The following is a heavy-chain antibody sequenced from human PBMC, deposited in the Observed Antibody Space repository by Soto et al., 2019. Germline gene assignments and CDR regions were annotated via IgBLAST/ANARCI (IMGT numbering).Heavy chain of an antibody. J-gene: IGHJ2*01. CDR1: GFTFSGYA. V-gene: IGHV3-23*01. D-gene: IGHD4-17*01. Sequence: EVQLLDSGGGLVQPGGSLRLSCAASGFTFSGYALTWVRQAPGKGLEWVSAISGGGDATFYADSVKGRFTISRDNSKNSLYLQMNTLRADDTAVYYCASKVSVSTGRPDLWYFDLWGRGTLVTVSS. CDR3: ASKVSVSTGRPDLWYFDL. CDR2: ISGGGDAT.